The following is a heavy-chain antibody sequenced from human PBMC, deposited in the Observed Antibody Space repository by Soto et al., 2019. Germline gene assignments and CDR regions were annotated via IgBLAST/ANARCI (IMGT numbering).Heavy chain of an antibody. CDR1: GFTFSSYG. CDR3: AMIHASNCNYYYFYGIVV. V-gene: IGHV3-30*03. D-gene: IGHD1-7*01. CDR2: ISYDGSNK. J-gene: IGHJ6*02. Sequence: QVQLVESGGGVVQPGRSLRLSCAASGFTFSSYGMHWVRQAPGKGLEWVAVISYDGSNKYYADSVKGRFTISRDNSKNTLYLQMNSLRAEDTAVYYCAMIHASNCNYYYFYGIVVWGQVITVTVS.